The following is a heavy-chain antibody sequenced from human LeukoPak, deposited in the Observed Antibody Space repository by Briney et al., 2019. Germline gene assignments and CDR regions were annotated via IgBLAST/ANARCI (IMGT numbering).Heavy chain of an antibody. D-gene: IGHD3-9*01. CDR2: INTDKGDK. Sequence: ASVKASCKASGYTFAAYGITWVRQAPGQGLEWMGWINTDKGDKKYAQTFQGRVTMTTDTSTSTAYMDLRSLRSDDTAVYYCARAGLSRYFDWSSPSGFYYGMDVWGQGTTVIVSS. J-gene: IGHJ6*02. CDR3: ARAGLSRYFDWSSPSGFYYGMDV. V-gene: IGHV1-18*01. CDR1: GYTFAAYG.